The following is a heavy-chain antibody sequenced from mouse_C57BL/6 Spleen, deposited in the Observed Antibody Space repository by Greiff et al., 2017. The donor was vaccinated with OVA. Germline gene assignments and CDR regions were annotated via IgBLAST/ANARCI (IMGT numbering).Heavy chain of an antibody. CDR2: IHPSDSDA. Sequence: VQLQQPGAELVQPWPSVKVTCKASGYTLTSYCMHWVKQRPGQGLEWIGRIHPSDSDANYNHNIKGKATWTVDKSSSTAYMQLSRLTSEDTAVYYCAIRALSDYWGQGTTLTVSA. J-gene: IGHJ2*01. CDR3: AIRALSDY. CDR1: GYTLTSYC. V-gene: IGHV1-74*01.